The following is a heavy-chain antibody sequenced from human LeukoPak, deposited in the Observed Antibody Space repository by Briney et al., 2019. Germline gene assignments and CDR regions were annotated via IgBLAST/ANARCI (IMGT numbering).Heavy chain of an antibody. D-gene: IGHD2-8*01. CDR1: GGSISSYY. Sequence: SETLSLTCTVSGGSISSYYWSWIRQPAGKGLEWIGRIYTSGSTNYNPSLESRVTMSVDTSKNQFSLRLSSVTAADTAVYYCAALRNGVRFPVDYWGQGTLVTVSS. CDR3: AALRNGVRFPVDY. J-gene: IGHJ4*02. V-gene: IGHV4-4*07. CDR2: IYTSGST.